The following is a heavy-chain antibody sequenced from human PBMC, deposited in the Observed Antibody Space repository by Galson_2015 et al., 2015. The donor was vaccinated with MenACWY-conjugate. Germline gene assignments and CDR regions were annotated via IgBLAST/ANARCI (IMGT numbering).Heavy chain of an antibody. CDR3: ARSPGGYSSGGQIDS. D-gene: IGHD5-18*01. Sequence: QSGAEVKKPGESLKISCKGSGYSFTSYWIGWVRQMPGKGLEWMGIVYPGDSETRYSPSFQGQVTISADKSISTAYLQWSSLKAADTAVYYCARSPGGYSSGGQIDSWGQGSLVTVSS. CDR1: GYSFTSYW. J-gene: IGHJ4*02. V-gene: IGHV5-51*03. CDR2: VYPGDSET.